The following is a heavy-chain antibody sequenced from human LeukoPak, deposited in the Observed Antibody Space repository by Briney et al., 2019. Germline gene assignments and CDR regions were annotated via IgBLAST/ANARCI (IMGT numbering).Heavy chain of an antibody. CDR3: ARDRNSGSSLDI. CDR1: GYTFTGYY. V-gene: IGHV1-2*02. D-gene: IGHD6-6*01. CDR2: IYPYSGDT. J-gene: IGHJ3*02. Sequence: GASVTVSCKASGYTFTGYYIHWVRQAPGQGLEWMGWIYPYSGDTNYAQNFQGRVTMTRDTSISTAYMELSSLKSDDTAVYYCARDRNSGSSLDIWGQGTMLTLSS.